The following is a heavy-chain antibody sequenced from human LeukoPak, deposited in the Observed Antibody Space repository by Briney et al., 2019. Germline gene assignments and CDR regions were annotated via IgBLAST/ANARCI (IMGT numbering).Heavy chain of an antibody. D-gene: IGHD2-8*01. CDR1: GFIFSSYA. V-gene: IGHV3-23*01. Sequence: GGSLRLSCAASGFIFSSYAMSWVRQAPGKGLEWVSTISGSGGSTYYADSVKGRFTISRDNSKNTVYLQMNSLRAEDTAVYYCAKDRSCTNGVCHGDFDYWGQGTLVTVSS. J-gene: IGHJ4*02. CDR2: ISGSGGST. CDR3: AKDRSCTNGVCHGDFDY.